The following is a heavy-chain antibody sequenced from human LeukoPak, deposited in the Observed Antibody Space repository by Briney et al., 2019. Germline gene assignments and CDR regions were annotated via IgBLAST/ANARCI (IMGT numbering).Heavy chain of an antibody. J-gene: IGHJ6*03. V-gene: IGHV3-30*02. CDR2: IRYDGSNK. Sequence: GGSLRLSCAASGFTFSSYGMHWVRQAPGKGLEWVAFIRYDGSNKYYADSVKGRFTISRDNSKNTLYLQMNSLSAEDTAFYYCAKEELRRITMWGYMDVWGKGTTVTISS. CDR3: AKEELRRITMWGYMDV. CDR1: GFTFSSYG. D-gene: IGHD3-10*02.